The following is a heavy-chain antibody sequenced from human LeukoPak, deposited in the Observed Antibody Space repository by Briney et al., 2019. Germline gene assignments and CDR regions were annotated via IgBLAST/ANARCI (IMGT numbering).Heavy chain of an antibody. D-gene: IGHD1-7*01. CDR1: GFTFSSYA. V-gene: IGHV3-21*01. CDR2: ISSSSTYI. J-gene: IGHJ4*02. CDR3: ARVTGTALWEDY. Sequence: GGSLRLSCAASGFTFSSYAMTWVRQAPGKGLEWVSSISSSSTYIYYTDSVKGRFTISRDNARDSLYLEMNSLRAEDTAVYYCARVTGTALWEDYWGQGTLVTVSS.